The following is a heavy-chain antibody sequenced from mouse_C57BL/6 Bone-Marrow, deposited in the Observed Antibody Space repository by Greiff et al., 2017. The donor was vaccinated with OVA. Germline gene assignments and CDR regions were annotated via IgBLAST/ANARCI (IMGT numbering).Heavy chain of an antibody. CDR1: GFNIKDDY. CDR3: TTFYLWDY. CDR2: IDPENGDT. Sequence: EVKLQESGAELVRPGASVKLSCTASGFNIKDDYMHWVKQRPEQGLEWIGWIDPENGDTEYASKFQGKATITADTSSNTAYLQLSSLTSEDTAVYYCTTFYLWDYWGQGTTLTVSS. J-gene: IGHJ2*01. D-gene: IGHD5-5*01. V-gene: IGHV14-4*01.